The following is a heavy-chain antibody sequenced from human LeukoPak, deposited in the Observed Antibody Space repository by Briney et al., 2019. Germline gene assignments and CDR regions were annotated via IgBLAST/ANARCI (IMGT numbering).Heavy chain of an antibody. CDR2: INTHTGNP. Sequence: ASVKVSCKASGYTFTSFYMQWVRQAPGQGLEWMGWINTHTGNPTYAQGFTGRFVFSLDTSVSTAYLQISSLKAEDTAVYYCAREHSGAAAMFRTYYYYYMDVWGKGTTVTVSS. CDR3: AREHSGAAAMFRTYYYYYMDV. D-gene: IGHD6-13*01. V-gene: IGHV7-4-1*02. J-gene: IGHJ6*03. CDR1: GYTFTSFY.